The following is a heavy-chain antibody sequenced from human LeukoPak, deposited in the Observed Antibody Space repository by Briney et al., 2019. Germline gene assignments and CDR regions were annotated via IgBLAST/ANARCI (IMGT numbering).Heavy chain of an antibody. CDR2: ISSSRSYI. V-gene: IGHV3-21*01. CDR1: GFTFTSYS. J-gene: IGHJ5*02. CDR3: ARDLSHSSSWYFFDP. D-gene: IGHD6-13*01. Sequence: KPGRSLRLSCAASGFTFTSYSMNWVRQPPGKWLEWVSSISSSRSYIYYADSVKGRFTISRDNAKNSLYLQMNSLRAEDTAVYYCARDLSHSSSWYFFDPWGQGTLVTVSS.